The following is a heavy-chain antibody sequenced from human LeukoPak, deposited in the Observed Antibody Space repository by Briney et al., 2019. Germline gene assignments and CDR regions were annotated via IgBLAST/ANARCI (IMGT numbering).Heavy chain of an antibody. Sequence: GASVKVSCKASGYTFTSYGISWVRQAPGQGLEWMGWISAYNGDTNYAQKLQGRVTMTTDTSTSTAYMELRSLRSDDTAVYYCAREYYDTSGTKYALDIWGQGPTVTVSS. CDR3: AREYYDTSGTKYALDI. D-gene: IGHD3-22*01. CDR2: ISAYNGDT. V-gene: IGHV1-18*01. J-gene: IGHJ3*02. CDR1: GYTFTSYG.